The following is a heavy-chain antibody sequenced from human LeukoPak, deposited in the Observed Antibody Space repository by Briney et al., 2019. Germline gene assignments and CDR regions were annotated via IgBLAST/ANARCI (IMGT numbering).Heavy chain of an antibody. Sequence: RRSLRLSCAASGFTFSSYAMHWVRQAPGKGLEWVAVISYDGSNKYYADSVKGRFTISRDNSKNTLYLQMNSLRAEDTAVYYCARHDRIQLWLLLDYWGQGTLVTVSS. CDR3: ARHDRIQLWLLLDY. D-gene: IGHD5-18*01. CDR2: ISYDGSNK. CDR1: GFTFSSYA. V-gene: IGHV3-30*04. J-gene: IGHJ4*02.